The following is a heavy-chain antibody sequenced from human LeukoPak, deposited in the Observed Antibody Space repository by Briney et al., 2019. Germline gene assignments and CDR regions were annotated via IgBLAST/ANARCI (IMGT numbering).Heavy chain of an antibody. Sequence: SETLSLTCTVSGGSISSGGYYWSWIRQPPGKGLEWIGYIYYSGSTNYNPSLKSRVTISVDTSKNQFSLKLSSVTAADTAVYYCARDTSIILGSTSCYLFDPWGQGTLVTVSS. D-gene: IGHD2-2*01. CDR3: ARDTSIILGSTSCYLFDP. CDR2: IYYSGST. V-gene: IGHV4-61*08. CDR1: GGSISSGGYY. J-gene: IGHJ5*02.